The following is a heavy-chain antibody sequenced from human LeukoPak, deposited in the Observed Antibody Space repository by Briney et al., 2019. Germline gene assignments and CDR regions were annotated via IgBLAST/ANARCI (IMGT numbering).Heavy chain of an antibody. CDR1: GGSLSGYY. D-gene: IGHD6-19*01. CDR3: ASCRHSSGWYIDY. Sequence: KPSETLSLTCAVYGGSLSGYYWSWIRQPPGKGLEWIGEINHSGSTNYNPSLKSRVTISVDTSKNQFSLKLSSVTAADTAVYYCASCRHSSGWYIDYWGQGTLVTVSS. J-gene: IGHJ4*02. V-gene: IGHV4-34*01. CDR2: INHSGST.